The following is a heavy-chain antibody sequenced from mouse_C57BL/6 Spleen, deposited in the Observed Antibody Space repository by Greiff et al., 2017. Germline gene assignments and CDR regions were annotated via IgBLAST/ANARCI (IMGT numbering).Heavy chain of an antibody. Sequence: QVQLQQSGPELVKPGASVKISCKASGYSFTSYYIHWVKQRPGQGLEWIGWIYPGSGNTKYNEKFKGKATLTADTASSTAYMQLSSLTSEDSEVYYCARGGGRDVGYFDVWGTGTTVTVSS. CDR3: ARGGGRDVGYFDV. V-gene: IGHV1-66*01. CDR1: GYSFTSYY. D-gene: IGHD3-3*01. CDR2: IYPGSGNT. J-gene: IGHJ1*03.